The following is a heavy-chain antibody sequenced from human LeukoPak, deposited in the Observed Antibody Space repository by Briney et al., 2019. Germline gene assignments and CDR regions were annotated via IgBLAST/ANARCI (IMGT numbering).Heavy chain of an antibody. CDR3: ARDRGYCSSTSCSPNWFDP. D-gene: IGHD2-2*01. CDR1: GGTFSSYA. V-gene: IGHV1-69*13. J-gene: IGHJ5*02. Sequence: SVQVSCKASGGTFSSYAISWVRQAPGQGLEWMGGIIPIFGTANYAQKFQGRVTITADESTSTAYMELSSLRSEDTAVYYCARDRGYCSSTSCSPNWFDPWGQGTLVTVSS. CDR2: IIPIFGTA.